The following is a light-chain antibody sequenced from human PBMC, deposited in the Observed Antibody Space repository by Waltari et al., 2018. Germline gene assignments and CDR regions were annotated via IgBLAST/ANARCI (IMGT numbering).Light chain of an antibody. V-gene: IGLV1-40*01. CDR3: QSYDISLGIVV. Sequence: QSVLTQPPSVSGAPGQRVTISCTGSSPNPGAPYDVHWYQQLPGTAPKLLIYGNSHRPSGIPDRFSGSKSGPSASLAITGLQAEDEADYYCQSYDISLGIVVFGGGTKLTFL. J-gene: IGLJ2*01. CDR2: GNS. CDR1: SPNPGAPYD.